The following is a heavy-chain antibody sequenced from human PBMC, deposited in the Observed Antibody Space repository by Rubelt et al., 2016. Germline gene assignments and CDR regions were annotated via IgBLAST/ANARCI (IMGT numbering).Heavy chain of an antibody. J-gene: IGHJ4*02. CDR2: IGSSSRRI. CDR1: GFTFSSNS. Sequence: EVHLVESGGGLVQPGGSLRLSCAASGFTFSSNSMNWVRQAPGKGLEWVSYIGSSSRRIYYADSVKGRFTVSRDNAKNSLYLQRNSLRDEDTAVYYCARSDITIFEVVKNWGQGTLVTVSS. V-gene: IGHV3-48*02. CDR3: ARSDITIFEVVKN. D-gene: IGHD3-3*01.